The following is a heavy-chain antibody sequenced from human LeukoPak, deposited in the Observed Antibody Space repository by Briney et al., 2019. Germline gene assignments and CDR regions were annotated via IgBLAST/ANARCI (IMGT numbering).Heavy chain of an antibody. Sequence: PSKTLSLTCTVSGYSISSGYYWGWIRQPPGKGLDWIGSIYHSGSTNYNPSLKSRVTISVDTSKNQFSLKLSSVTAADTAVYYCARLQGGGDYDILTGPQVYWGQGTLVTVSS. J-gene: IGHJ4*02. V-gene: IGHV4-38-2*02. CDR3: ARLQGGGDYDILTGPQVY. CDR2: IYHSGST. D-gene: IGHD3-9*01. CDR1: GYSISSGYY.